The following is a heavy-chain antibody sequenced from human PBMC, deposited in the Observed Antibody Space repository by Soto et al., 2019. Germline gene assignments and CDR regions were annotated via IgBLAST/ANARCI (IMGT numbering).Heavy chain of an antibody. D-gene: IGHD2-2*01. Sequence: QVQLVQSGAEVKKPGSSVKVSCKASGGTFSSYTISWVRQAPGQRLEWMGRIIPILGIANYAQKFQGRVTITRDKSTSTAYMELRSLRSEDTAVYYCARHARSSLDWFDPWGQGTLVTVSS. V-gene: IGHV1-69*02. J-gene: IGHJ5*02. CDR3: ARHARSSLDWFDP. CDR1: GGTFSSYT. CDR2: IIPILGIA.